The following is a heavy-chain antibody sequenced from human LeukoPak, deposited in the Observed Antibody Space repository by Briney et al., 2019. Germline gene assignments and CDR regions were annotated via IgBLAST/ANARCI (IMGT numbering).Heavy chain of an antibody. CDR3: ASGYSYGYFDY. D-gene: IGHD5-18*01. CDR1: GGSISSYY. V-gene: IGHV4-59*08. CDR2: IYYSGST. J-gene: IGHJ4*02. Sequence: SETLSLTCTVSGGSISSYYWSWIRQPPGKGLEWIGYIYYSGSTNYNPSLKSRVTISVDTSKDQFSLKLSSVTAADTAVYYCASGYSYGYFDYWGQGTLVTASS.